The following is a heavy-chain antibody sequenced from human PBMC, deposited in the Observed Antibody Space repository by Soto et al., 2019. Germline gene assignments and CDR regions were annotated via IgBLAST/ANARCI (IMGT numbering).Heavy chain of an antibody. Sequence: PGGSLRLSCAASGFTFSSYAMSWVRQAPGKGLEWVSAISGSGGSTYYADSVKGRFTISRDNSKNTLYLQMNSLRAEDTAVYYCAKDSITMVRGVDNWFDPWGQGTLVTVSS. CDR1: GFTFSSYA. V-gene: IGHV3-23*01. D-gene: IGHD3-10*01. J-gene: IGHJ5*02. CDR2: ISGSGGST. CDR3: AKDSITMVRGVDNWFDP.